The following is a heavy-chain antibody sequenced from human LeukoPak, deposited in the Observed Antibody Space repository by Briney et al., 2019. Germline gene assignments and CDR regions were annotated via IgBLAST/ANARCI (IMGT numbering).Heavy chain of an antibody. D-gene: IGHD2-2*01. CDR3: ARSLSTAGIDY. CDR1: GYSISSGRY. Sequence: PSETLSLTCAVSGYSISSGRYWGWIRQPPGKGLEWIGSVFHSGSTYSNPSLKSRVTISVDTSKNQFSLNLRSVTAADTAMYFCARSLSTAGIDYWGQGTLVTVSS. V-gene: IGHV4-38-2*01. J-gene: IGHJ4*02. CDR2: VFHSGST.